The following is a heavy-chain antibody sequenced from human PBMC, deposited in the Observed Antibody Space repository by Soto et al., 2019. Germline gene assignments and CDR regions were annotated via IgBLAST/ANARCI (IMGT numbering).Heavy chain of an antibody. CDR1: GFAFSSYA. D-gene: IGHD2-2*01. Sequence: EVQLLESGGGLVQPGGSLRLASAASGFAFSSYAMKWVRQAPGKGLEWVSLISETSDVAYYADSVKGRFTISRDNSGNTLFLQMYSLRAEDTAVYYCARYIPGVRYYGMDVWGQGTTVTVAS. CDR3: ARYIPGVRYYGMDV. J-gene: IGHJ6*02. CDR2: ISETSDVA. V-gene: IGHV3-23*01.